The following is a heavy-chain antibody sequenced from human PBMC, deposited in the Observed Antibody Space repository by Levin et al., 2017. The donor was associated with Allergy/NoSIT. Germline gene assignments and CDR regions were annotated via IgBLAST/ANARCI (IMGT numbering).Heavy chain of an antibody. J-gene: IGHJ4*02. CDR2: IYYSGST. CDR3: AGGGHYSIAAAGMFDY. D-gene: IGHD6-13*01. Sequence: PSETLSLTCTVSGGSISSYYWSWIRQPPGKGLEWIGYIYYSGSTNYNPSLKSRVTISVDTSKNQFSLKLSSVTAADTAVYYCAGGGHYSIAAAGMFDYWGQGTLVTVSA. V-gene: IGHV4-59*01. CDR1: GGSISSYY.